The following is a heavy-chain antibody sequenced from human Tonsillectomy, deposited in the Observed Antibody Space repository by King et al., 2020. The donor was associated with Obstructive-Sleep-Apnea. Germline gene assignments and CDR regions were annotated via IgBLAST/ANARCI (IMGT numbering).Heavy chain of an antibody. J-gene: IGHJ4*02. Sequence: VQLVESGGGLVKPGGSLRLSCAASGFTFSNVWMSWVRQAPGKGLEWVGRIKSKTAGGTTDYAAPVKGRFSISRDDSKDTLYLQMNSLKTEDTAVYYCATEGTVRILEWLGYFDNWGQGTLVTASS. D-gene: IGHD3-3*01. CDR1: GFTFSNVW. V-gene: IGHV3-15*01. CDR3: ATEGTVRILEWLGYFDN. CDR2: IKSKTAGGTT.